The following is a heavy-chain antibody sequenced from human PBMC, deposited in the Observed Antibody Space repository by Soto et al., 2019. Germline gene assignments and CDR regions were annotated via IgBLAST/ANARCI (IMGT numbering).Heavy chain of an antibody. CDR2: IRGTT. CDR1: GFTFTSYS. CDR3: ARDDSFGFDI. V-gene: IGHV3-48*01. J-gene: IGHJ3*02. D-gene: IGHD3-16*01. Sequence: PGGSLRLSCAASGFTFTSYSMNWVRQAPGKGLEWVSYIRGTTHYADSVKGRFTISRDNARSSLYLQMNSLRADDTAVYYCARDDSFGFDIWGQGTMVTVSS.